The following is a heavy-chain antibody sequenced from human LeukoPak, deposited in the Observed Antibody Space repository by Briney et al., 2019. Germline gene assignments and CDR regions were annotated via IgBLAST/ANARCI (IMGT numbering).Heavy chain of an antibody. CDR1: GGFINSYY. J-gene: IGHJ6*03. D-gene: IGHD3-9*01. V-gene: IGHV4-4*07. Sequence: SETLSLTCTVSGGFINSYYWSWTRQPAGKGLEWIGRVYTSGITNYNPSLKSRITMSVDTSKNQFSLKLTSVTAADTAVYYCARHNGFDRGYYYYMDVWGKGTTVTVSS. CDR3: ARHNGFDRGYYYYMDV. CDR2: VYTSGIT.